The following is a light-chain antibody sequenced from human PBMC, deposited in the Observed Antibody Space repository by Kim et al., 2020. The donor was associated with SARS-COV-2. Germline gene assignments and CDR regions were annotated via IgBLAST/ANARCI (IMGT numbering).Light chain of an antibody. Sequence: RVTSTGSGSGSNRGGKYVCWYQLLPGRAPKRLIYSNNQRPSGVPDRFSGSKSGTSASLASSGLRSEDEGDYYCAAWDDSLSGVVFGGGTQLTVL. CDR1: GSNRGGKY. CDR2: SNN. V-gene: IGLV1-47*02. CDR3: AAWDDSLSGVV. J-gene: IGLJ2*01.